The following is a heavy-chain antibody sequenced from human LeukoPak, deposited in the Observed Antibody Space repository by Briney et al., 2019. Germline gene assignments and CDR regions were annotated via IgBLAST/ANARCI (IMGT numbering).Heavy chain of an antibody. CDR3: ARMRGGTRYSGYEAFDY. Sequence: PGGSLRLSCAASGFTFSSYAMHWVRQAPGKGLEYVSAISSNGGSTYYANSVKGRFTISRDNSKNTLYLQMGSLRAEDMAVYYCARMRGGTRYSGYEAFDYWGQGTLVTVSS. J-gene: IGHJ4*02. V-gene: IGHV3-64*01. D-gene: IGHD5-12*01. CDR2: ISSNGGST. CDR1: GFTFSSYA.